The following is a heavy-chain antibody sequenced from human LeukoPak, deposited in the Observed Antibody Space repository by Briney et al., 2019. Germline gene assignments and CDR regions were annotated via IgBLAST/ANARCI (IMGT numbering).Heavy chain of an antibody. J-gene: IGHJ4*02. V-gene: IGHV3-21*01. CDR3: ARVPPERRGQLDRPLDY. CDR1: GFTSSSYS. CDR2: ISSSSSSYI. D-gene: IGHD6-6*01. Sequence: GGSLRLSCAASGFTSSSYSMNWVRQAPGKGLEWVSSISSSSSSYIYYADSVKGRFTISRDNAKNSLYLQMNSLRAEDTAVYYCARVPPERRGQLDRPLDYWGQGTLVTVSS.